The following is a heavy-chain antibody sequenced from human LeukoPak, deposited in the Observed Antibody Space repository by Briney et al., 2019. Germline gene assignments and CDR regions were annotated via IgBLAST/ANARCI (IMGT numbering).Heavy chain of an antibody. D-gene: IGHD3-3*01. V-gene: IGHV1-69*05. Sequence: SVKVSCKASGGTFSSYAISWVRQAPGQGVEWMGGIIPIFGTANYAQKFQGRVTITTDESTSTAYMELSSLRSEDTAAYYCRLTNYDFWSGPGDYWGQGTLVTVSS. CDR2: IIPIFGTA. CDR3: RLTNYDFWSGPGDY. CDR1: GGTFSSYA. J-gene: IGHJ4*02.